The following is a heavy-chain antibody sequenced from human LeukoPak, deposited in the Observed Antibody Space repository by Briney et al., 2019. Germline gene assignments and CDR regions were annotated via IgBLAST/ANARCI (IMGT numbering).Heavy chain of an antibody. J-gene: IGHJ4*02. D-gene: IGHD3-9*01. Sequence: ASVKVSWKASSYTFTSYGISWVRQAPGQGLEWMGWISAYNGNTNYAQKLQGRVTMTTDTSTSTAYMELRSLRSDDTAVYYCARARYFDWTDYWGQGTLVTVSS. CDR3: ARARYFDWTDY. V-gene: IGHV1-18*01. CDR2: ISAYNGNT. CDR1: SYTFTSYG.